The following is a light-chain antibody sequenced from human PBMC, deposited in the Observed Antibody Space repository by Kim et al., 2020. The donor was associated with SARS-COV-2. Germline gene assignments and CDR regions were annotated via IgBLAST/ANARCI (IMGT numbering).Light chain of an antibody. CDR1: HDISKH. J-gene: IGKJ3*01. CDR2: DAA. Sequence: ASVGDRVSITCQASHDISKHLNWFQQKPGKAPKLLIHDAATLKAGDPSRFSGSGSGTDFSLNISDLQPEDFATYYCQQYDSLPFAFGPGTKVDIK. V-gene: IGKV1-33*01. CDR3: QQYDSLPFA.